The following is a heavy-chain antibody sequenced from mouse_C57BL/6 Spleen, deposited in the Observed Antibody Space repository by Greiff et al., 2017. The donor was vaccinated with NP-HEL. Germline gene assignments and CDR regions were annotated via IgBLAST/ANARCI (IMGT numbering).Heavy chain of an antibody. CDR2: IYPGDGDT. CDR1: GYAFSSSW. V-gene: IGHV1-82*01. Sequence: VQLQESGPELVKPGASVKISCKASGYAFSSSWMNWVKQRPGKGLEWIGRIYPGDGDTNYNGKFKGKATLTADKSSSTAYMQLSSLTSEDSAVYFCARQTATRFAYWGQGTLVTVSA. J-gene: IGHJ3*01. D-gene: IGHD6-1*02. CDR3: ARQTATRFAY.